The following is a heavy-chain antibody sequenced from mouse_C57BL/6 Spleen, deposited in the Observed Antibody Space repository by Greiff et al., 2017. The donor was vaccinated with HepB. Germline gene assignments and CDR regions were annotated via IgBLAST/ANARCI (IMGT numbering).Heavy chain of an antibody. Sequence: VQLQQSGPELVKPGASVKISCKASGYAFSSSWMNWVKQRPGKGLEWIGRIYPGDGDTNYNGKFKGKATLTADKSSSTAYMQLSSLASEDSAVYFCASVYYGSSWGFAYWGQRTLVTVSA. CDR1: GYAFSSSW. CDR3: ASVYYGSSWGFAY. D-gene: IGHD1-1*01. CDR2: IYPGDGDT. V-gene: IGHV1-82*01. J-gene: IGHJ3*01.